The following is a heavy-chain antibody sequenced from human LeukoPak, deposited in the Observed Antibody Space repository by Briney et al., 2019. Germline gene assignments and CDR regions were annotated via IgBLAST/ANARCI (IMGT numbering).Heavy chain of an antibody. J-gene: IGHJ4*02. CDR2: IYYSGST. D-gene: IGHD6-19*01. CDR3: ASYSSGWSYFDY. CDR1: GGSISSSSYY. Sequence: SETLSLTCTVSGGSISSSSYYWGWLRQPPGQGLEWIGSIYYSGSTYYNPSLKSRVTISVDTSKNQFSLKLSSVTAADTAVYYCASYSSGWSYFDYWGQGTLVTVSS. V-gene: IGHV4-39*01.